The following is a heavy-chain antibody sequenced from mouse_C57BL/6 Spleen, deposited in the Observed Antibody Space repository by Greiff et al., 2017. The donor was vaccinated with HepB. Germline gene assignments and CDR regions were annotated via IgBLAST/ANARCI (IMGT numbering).Heavy chain of an antibody. Sequence: EVQLQQSGPELVKPRASVKIPCKASGYTFTDYNMDWVKQSHGKSLEWIGDINPNNGGTIYNQKFKGKATLTVDKSSSTAYMELRSLTSEDTAVYYCARSSYWYFDVWGTGTTVTVSS. CDR1: GYTFTDYN. CDR2: INPNNGGT. CDR3: ARSSYWYFDV. V-gene: IGHV1-18*01. J-gene: IGHJ1*03.